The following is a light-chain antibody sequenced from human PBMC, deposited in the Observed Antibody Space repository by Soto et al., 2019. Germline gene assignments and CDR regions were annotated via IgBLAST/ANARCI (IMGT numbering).Light chain of an antibody. V-gene: IGKV2-28*01. CDR2: LGS. CDR1: QSLLHSNGYNY. J-gene: IGKJ1*01. CDR3: MQPLQSWT. Sequence: DIVMTQSPLSLHFTPVEPASISCRSSQSLLHSNGYNYLDWYLQKPGQSPHLLIYLGSNRASGVPDRFSGSGSGTDFTLKISRVEAEDVGVYYCMQPLQSWTVGQGTKVEIK.